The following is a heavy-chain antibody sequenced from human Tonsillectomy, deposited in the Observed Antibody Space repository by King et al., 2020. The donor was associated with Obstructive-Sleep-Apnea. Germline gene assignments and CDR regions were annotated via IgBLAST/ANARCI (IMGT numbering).Heavy chain of an antibody. CDR3: AKDVHYYGSGSYFIFYYYGMDV. Sequence: VQLVESGGGVVQPGRSLRLSCAASGFTFSSYGMHWVRQAPGKGLEWVAVISYDGSNKYYADSVKGRFTISRDNSKNTLYLQMNSLRAEATAVYYCAKDVHYYGSGSYFIFYYYGMDVWGQGTTVTVSS. D-gene: IGHD3-10*01. CDR2: ISYDGSNK. V-gene: IGHV3-30*18. CDR1: GFTFSSYG. J-gene: IGHJ6*02.